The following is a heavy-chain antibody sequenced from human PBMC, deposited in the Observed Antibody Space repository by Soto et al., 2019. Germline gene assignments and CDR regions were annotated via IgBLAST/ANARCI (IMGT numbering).Heavy chain of an antibody. Sequence: GASVKVSCKASGYTFTSYAMHWVRQAPGQRLEWMGWINAGNGNTKYSQKFQGRVTITRDTSASTAYMELSSLRSEDTAVYYCARAPYGDYHPFWLDYWGQGTLVTVSS. D-gene: IGHD4-17*01. V-gene: IGHV1-3*01. CDR2: INAGNGNT. J-gene: IGHJ4*02. CDR3: ARAPYGDYHPFWLDY. CDR1: GYTFTSYA.